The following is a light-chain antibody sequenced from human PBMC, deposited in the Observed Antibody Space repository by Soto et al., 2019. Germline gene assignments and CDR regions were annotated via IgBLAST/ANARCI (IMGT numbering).Light chain of an antibody. CDR2: DAS. J-gene: IGKJ4*01. V-gene: IGKV3-11*01. CDR1: QSVSAY. Sequence: EIVLTQSPATLSLSPGERATLSCRTSQSVSAYLAWYQQKPGQAPRLLIYDASNRATGIPDRFSGSGSGTHFTLTISGLEPEDVAVYYCQQRSDWIFGGGTKVEIK. CDR3: QQRSDWI.